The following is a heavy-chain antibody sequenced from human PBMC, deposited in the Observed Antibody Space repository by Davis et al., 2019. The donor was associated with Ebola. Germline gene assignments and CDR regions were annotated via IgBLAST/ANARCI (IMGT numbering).Heavy chain of an antibody. Sequence: GESLKISCAASGFTFSTYAMGWVRQAPGKGLEWVAVISYDGSNKYYADSVKGRFTISRDNSKNTLYLQMNSLRAEDTAVYYCARATHMDYWGQGTLVTVSS. CDR2: ISYDGSNK. CDR3: ARATHMDY. V-gene: IGHV3-30-3*01. J-gene: IGHJ4*02. CDR1: GFTFSTYA. D-gene: IGHD2-21*01.